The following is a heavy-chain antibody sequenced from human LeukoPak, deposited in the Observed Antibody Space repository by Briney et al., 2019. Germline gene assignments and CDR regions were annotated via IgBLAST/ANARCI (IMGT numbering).Heavy chain of an antibody. CDR2: ISGYNGNT. CDR3: ARARIGGNWFDP. Sequence: ASVKVSCKASGYTFSSYGISWVRQAPGQGLEWMGWISGYNGNTNYAQKLQGRVTMTTDTSTSTAYMELRSLRSDDTAVYYCARARIGGNWFDPWGQGTLVTVSS. CDR1: GYTFSSYG. D-gene: IGHD3-16*01. V-gene: IGHV1-18*01. J-gene: IGHJ5*02.